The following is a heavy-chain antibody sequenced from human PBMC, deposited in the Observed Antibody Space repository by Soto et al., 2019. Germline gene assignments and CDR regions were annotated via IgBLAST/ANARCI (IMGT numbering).Heavy chain of an antibody. CDR1: GDSIRSYY. CDR2: VFRTGNT. J-gene: IGHJ4*02. V-gene: IGHV4-59*01. D-gene: IGHD1-20*01. Sequence: PSETLSLTCSVSGDSIRSYYWTWIRQPPGKGLQWIGYVFRTGNTNYNPSLKSRVTISEDASKNQASLRLTSVTAADTAVYFCAREQYNWKIWGQGTLVTVSS. CDR3: AREQYNWKI.